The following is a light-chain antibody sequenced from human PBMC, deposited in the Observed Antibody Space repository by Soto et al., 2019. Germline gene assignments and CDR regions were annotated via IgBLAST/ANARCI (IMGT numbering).Light chain of an antibody. Sequence: QSALAQPSYVSGSPGPAITISCTGTSTDVGGYNYVSWYQHHPGKGPKLIIYEVNNRPSGVSDRFSGSKSGNKASLTISNLEAEDESDYYCGSYTSTDTPFVFGTGTKVTVL. CDR2: EVN. CDR1: STDVGGYNY. V-gene: IGLV2-14*01. J-gene: IGLJ1*01. CDR3: GSYTSTDTPFV.